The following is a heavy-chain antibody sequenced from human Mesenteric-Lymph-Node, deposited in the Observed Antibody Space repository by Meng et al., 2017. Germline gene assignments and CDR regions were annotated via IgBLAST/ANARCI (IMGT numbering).Heavy chain of an antibody. D-gene: IGHD3-9*01. J-gene: IGHJ6*02. CDR2: ISGSGGST. V-gene: IGHV3-23*01. CDR3: AKDGINYDMLTGYLYYYYGMDV. CDR1: GFSFSSFE. Sequence: GESLKISCAASGFSFSSFEMGWVRQAPGKGLEWVSAISGSGGSTYYADSVKGRFTISRDNSKNTLYLQMNSLRAEDTAVYYCAKDGINYDMLTGYLYYYYGMDVWGQGTTVTVSS.